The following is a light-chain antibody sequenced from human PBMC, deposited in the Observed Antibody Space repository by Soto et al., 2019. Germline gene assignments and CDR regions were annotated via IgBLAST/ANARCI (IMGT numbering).Light chain of an antibody. J-gene: IGKJ1*01. CDR2: GAS. V-gene: IGKV3-20*01. CDR1: RSVSSSY. Sequence: EIVLTQSPGTLSLSPGERATLSCRDSRSVSSSYLAWYQQKPGQAPRLLIYGASSRATGIPDRFSGSGSGTDFTLTISRLEPEDFAVYYCQQYTTFGPGTKVEIK. CDR3: QQYTT.